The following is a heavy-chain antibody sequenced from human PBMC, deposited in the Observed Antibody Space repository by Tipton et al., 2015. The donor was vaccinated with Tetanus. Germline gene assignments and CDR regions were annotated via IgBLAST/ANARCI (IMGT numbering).Heavy chain of an antibody. D-gene: IGHD4-17*01. J-gene: IGHJ4*02. CDR1: GYTFTSYG. CDR2: ISAYNGNT. V-gene: IGHV1-18*01. Sequence: QLVQSGAEVKKPGASVKVSCKASGYTFTSYGISWVRQAPGQGLEWMGWISAYNGNTNYAQKLQGRVTMTTDTSTSTAYMELRSPRSDDTAVYFCARDSTIYGDYEGLGYWGQGTLVTVSS. CDR3: ARDSTIYGDYEGLGY.